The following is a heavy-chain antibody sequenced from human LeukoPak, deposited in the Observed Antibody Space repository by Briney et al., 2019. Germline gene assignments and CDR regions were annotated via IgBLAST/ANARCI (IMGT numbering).Heavy chain of an antibody. J-gene: IGHJ6*03. CDR3: ARESMTAIPGDYYYYMDV. V-gene: IGHV4-59*01. Sequence: VTPSETLSLTCTVSGGSISSYYWSWIRQPPGKGLEWIGYIYYSGSTNYNPSLKSRVTISVDTSKNQFSLKLSSVTAADTAVYYCARESMTAIPGDYYYYMDVWGKGTTVTVSS. CDR2: IYYSGST. D-gene: IGHD2-21*02. CDR1: GGSISSYY.